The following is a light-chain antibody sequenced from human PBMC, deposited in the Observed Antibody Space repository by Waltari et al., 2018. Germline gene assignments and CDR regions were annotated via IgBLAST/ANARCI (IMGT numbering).Light chain of an antibody. CDR3: QTGGHGTWV. CDR2: VNSDGSH. V-gene: IGLV4-69*01. Sequence: QLVLTQSPSASASLGASVKLTCTLSSGHSRNIIAWHQQQPDKGPRYLMKVNSDGSHSKGDEIPDRFSGSSSGAERYLTISSVQSEDEADYYCQTGGHGTWVFGGGTKLTVL. CDR1: SGHSRNI. J-gene: IGLJ3*02.